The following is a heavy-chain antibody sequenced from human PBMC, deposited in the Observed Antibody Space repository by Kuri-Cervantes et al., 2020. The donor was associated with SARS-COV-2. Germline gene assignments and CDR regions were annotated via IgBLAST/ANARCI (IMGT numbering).Heavy chain of an antibody. CDR2: ISGSGGST. D-gene: IGHD2-2*01. CDR1: GFTFSSYD. J-gene: IGHJ5*02. V-gene: IGHV3-23*01. Sequence: LSLTCAACGFTFSSYDMHWVRQAPGKGLEWVSAISGSGGSTYYADSVKGRFTISRDNSKNTLYLQMNSLRAEDTAVYYCAGYCSSTSCYFGRYNWFDPWGQGTLVTVSS. CDR3: AGYCSSTSCYFGRYNWFDP.